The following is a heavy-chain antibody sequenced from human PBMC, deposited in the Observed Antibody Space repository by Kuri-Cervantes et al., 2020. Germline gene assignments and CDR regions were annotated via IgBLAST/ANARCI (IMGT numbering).Heavy chain of an antibody. Sequence: ASVKVSCKASGGTFNSYVMRCVRQAPGQEVEWMGWINPNSGGTNYAQKFQGWVTMTRDASISTAYMELSRLRSDDTAVYYCAREGAVAGPGFDPWGQGTLVTVSS. V-gene: IGHV1-2*04. CDR2: INPNSGGT. J-gene: IGHJ5*02. CDR3: AREGAVAGPGFDP. D-gene: IGHD6-19*01. CDR1: GGTFNSYV.